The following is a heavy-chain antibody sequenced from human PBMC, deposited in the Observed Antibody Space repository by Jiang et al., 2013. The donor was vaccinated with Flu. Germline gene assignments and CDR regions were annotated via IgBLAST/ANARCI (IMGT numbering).Heavy chain of an antibody. CDR3: VGDNYSDSISTLDY. V-gene: IGHV7-4-1*02. CDR1: GYTFTKYA. D-gene: IGHD3-22*01. CDR2: IDPNTGKP. Sequence: QSGSELKKSGASLKVSCKPSGYTFTKYAMNWVRQAPGQGFEWMGWIDPNTGKPTYAQAFTGRFVFSLDTSVSTAYLQISSLKAEDTAVYYCVGDNYSDSISTLDYWGQGTPGHRLL. J-gene: IGHJ4*02.